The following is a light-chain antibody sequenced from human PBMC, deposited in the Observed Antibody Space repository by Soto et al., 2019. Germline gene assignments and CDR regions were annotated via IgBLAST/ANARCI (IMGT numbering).Light chain of an antibody. CDR3: CSYTTSGTYV. Sequence: QSALTQPASVSGSPGQSIAISCTGTSSDVGAYNYVSWYQQHPGKAPKLMIYDVNNRPSGVSNRFSGSKSGNTASLTISGLQAEDEADYYCCSYTTSGTYVFGTGTKVTVL. J-gene: IGLJ1*01. CDR2: DVN. V-gene: IGLV2-14*03. CDR1: SSDVGAYNY.